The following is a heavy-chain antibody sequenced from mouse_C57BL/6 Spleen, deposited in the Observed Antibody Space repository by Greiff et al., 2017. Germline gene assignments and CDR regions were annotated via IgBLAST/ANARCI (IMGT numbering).Heavy chain of an antibody. CDR2: IYPGSGSI. D-gene: IGHD1-1*01. CDR3: ARTTTVVVSDV. CDR1: GYTFTSYW. Sequence: QVQLKQPGAELVKPGASVKMSCKASGYTFTSYWITWVKQRPGQGLEWIGDIYPGSGSINYNEKFKSKATLTVDTSSSTAYMQLSSLTSEDSAVYYCARTTTVVVSDVWGTGTTVTVSS. J-gene: IGHJ1*03. V-gene: IGHV1-55*01.